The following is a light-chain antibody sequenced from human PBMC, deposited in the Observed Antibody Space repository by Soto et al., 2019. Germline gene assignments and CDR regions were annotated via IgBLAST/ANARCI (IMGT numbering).Light chain of an antibody. CDR1: SSDVGGYNY. CDR2: EVT. Sequence: QSALTQPPSASGSPGQSVTISCTGTSSDVGGYNYVSWYQQHPGKAPKLVIYEVTKRPSGVPDRFSASKSGNTASLTVSGLQAEDEADYYCSSFTGASTIFGTGTKVTVL. CDR3: SSFTGASTI. J-gene: IGLJ1*01. V-gene: IGLV2-8*01.